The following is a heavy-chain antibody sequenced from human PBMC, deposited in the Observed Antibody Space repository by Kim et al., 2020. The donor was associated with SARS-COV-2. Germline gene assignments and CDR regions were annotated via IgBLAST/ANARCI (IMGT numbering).Heavy chain of an antibody. J-gene: IGHJ6*02. D-gene: IGHD4-17*01. CDR3: ARDGPGTVTRYYYYGMDV. V-gene: IGHV3-7*03. CDR2: IKQDGSEK. CDR1: GFTFSSYW. Sequence: GGSLRLSCEASGFTFSSYWMSWVRQAPGKGLEWVANIKQDGSEKYYVDSVKGRFTISRDNAKNSLYLQMNSLRAEDTAVYYCARDGPGTVTRYYYYGMDVWGQETTVTVSS.